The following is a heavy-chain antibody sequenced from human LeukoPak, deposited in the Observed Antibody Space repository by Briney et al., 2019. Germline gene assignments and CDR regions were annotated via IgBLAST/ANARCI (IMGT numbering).Heavy chain of an antibody. D-gene: IGHD2-2*01. V-gene: IGHV3-23*01. CDR3: AKATYCSSSSCEPGLYYYYYMDV. CDR2: ISGGGNT. J-gene: IGHJ6*03. Sequence: GGSLRLSCAASGFTFSSYDMSWVRQAPGKGLEWVSGISGGGNTFYSDAVKGRFTISRDNSKNTLYLQMNSLRVEDTAVYYCAKATYCSSSSCEPGLYYYYYMDVWGKGTTVTVSS. CDR1: GFTFSSYD.